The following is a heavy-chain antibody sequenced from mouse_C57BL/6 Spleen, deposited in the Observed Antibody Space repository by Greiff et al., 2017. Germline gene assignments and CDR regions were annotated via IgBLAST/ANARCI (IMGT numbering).Heavy chain of an antibody. CDR1: GYTFTSYW. CDR3: AMWPTAMDY. V-gene: IGHV1-74*01. Sequence: VQLQQPGAELVKPGASVKVSCKASGYTFTSYWMHWVKQRPGQGLEWIGRIYPSDSDTNYNQKFKGKATLTVDTSSSTAYMQLRSLTSEDSAVYYCAMWPTAMDYWGQGTSVTVSS. CDR2: IYPSDSDT. J-gene: IGHJ4*01.